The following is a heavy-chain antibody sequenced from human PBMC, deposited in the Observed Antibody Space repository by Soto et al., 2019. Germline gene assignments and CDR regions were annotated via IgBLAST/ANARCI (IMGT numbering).Heavy chain of an antibody. J-gene: IGHJ6*02. V-gene: IGHV4-34*01. CDR3: ARDYRTPSGGMDV. CDR1: GGSFSDYY. CDR2: INHSGST. D-gene: IGHD3-10*01. Sequence: SETLSLTCAVYGGSFSDYYWSWIRQSPGKGLEWIGKINHSGSTNYNPSLKSRLTISVDTSKNQFSLKLSSVTAADTAVYYCARDYRTPSGGMDVWGQGTTVTVSS.